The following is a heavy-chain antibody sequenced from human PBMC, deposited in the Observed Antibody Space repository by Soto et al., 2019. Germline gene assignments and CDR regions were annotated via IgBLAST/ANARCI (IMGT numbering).Heavy chain of an antibody. V-gene: IGHV3-23*01. CDR2: ISGSDDST. Sequence: EVQLLESGGGLVQPGASLRLSCAASGFTFSSYAMSWVRQAPGKGLEWVSVISGSDDSTYYADSVKGRFTISRDNSKNTLYLQMNSLRAEDTAVYYCATRSSSSTFDYWGQGTLFTVSS. CDR3: ATRSSSSTFDY. CDR1: GFTFSSYA. J-gene: IGHJ4*02. D-gene: IGHD6-6*01.